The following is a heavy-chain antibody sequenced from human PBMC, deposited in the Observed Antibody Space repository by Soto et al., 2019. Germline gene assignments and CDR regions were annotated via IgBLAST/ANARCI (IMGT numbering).Heavy chain of an antibody. D-gene: IGHD6-25*01. CDR1: GLTFSSSW. J-gene: IGHJ4*02. V-gene: IGHV3-7*01. Sequence: ESGGGSVQPGGSLRLSCAASGLTFSSSWMSWARQAPGKGLEWVANIKQDGSEKYYLDSVKGRFTISRDNAKNSLYLQMNSLRAEDTAVYYCARDLGYQTLDYWGQGTLVTVSS. CDR2: IKQDGSEK. CDR3: ARDLGYQTLDY.